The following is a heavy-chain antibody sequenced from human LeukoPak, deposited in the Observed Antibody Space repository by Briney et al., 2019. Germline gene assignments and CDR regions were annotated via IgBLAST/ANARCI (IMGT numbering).Heavy chain of an antibody. CDR1: GYFFPYYG. CDR3: ARDLMVVTEYFQN. CDR2: ISANNGKT. Sequence: ASVKVSCKASGYFFPYYGLNRVRQAPAQGLEWMDWISANNGKTNYAQKFQGRVTMTTDTSTSTAYMELRSLRSDDTAVYYCARDLMVVTEYFQNWGQGTLVTVSS. J-gene: IGHJ1*01. V-gene: IGHV1-18*04. D-gene: IGHD4-23*01.